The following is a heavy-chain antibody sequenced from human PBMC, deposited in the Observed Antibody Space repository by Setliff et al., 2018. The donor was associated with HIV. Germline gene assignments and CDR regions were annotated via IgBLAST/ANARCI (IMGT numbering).Heavy chain of an antibody. D-gene: IGHD4-17*01. Sequence: ASVKVSCKASGYTFTNYAIHWVRQAPGQRLEWMGWINAANANTKYSQEFQGRVTITRDTSISTAYMELSRLRSDDTAVYYCARDGDYGEYGAWGQGTLVTVSS. CDR2: INAANANT. CDR1: GYTFTNYA. CDR3: ARDGDYGEYGA. V-gene: IGHV1-3*01. J-gene: IGHJ5*02.